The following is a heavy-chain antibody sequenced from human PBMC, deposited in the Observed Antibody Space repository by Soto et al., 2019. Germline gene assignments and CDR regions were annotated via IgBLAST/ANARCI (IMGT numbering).Heavy chain of an antibody. CDR1: GYSFTIYW. Sequence: EVQLVQSGAEVKKPGESLRISCKGSGYSFTIYWISWVRQMPGKGLEWMGRIDPSDSYTNYSPSFQGHVTISADKSISTAYLQWSSLKASDTAMYYCARLAKEGSYYYYGMDVWGQGTTVTVSS. J-gene: IGHJ6*02. CDR3: ARLAKEGSYYYYGMDV. CDR2: IDPSDSYT. V-gene: IGHV5-10-1*03.